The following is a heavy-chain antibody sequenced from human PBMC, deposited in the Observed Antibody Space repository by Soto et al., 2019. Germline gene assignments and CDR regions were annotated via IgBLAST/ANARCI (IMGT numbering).Heavy chain of an antibody. J-gene: IGHJ6*02. D-gene: IGHD3-10*01. V-gene: IGHV1-2*04. CDR2: INPNSGGT. CDR3: AREEGSLWFGELLYAPTAYGMDV. Sequence: ASVKVSCMASGYTFTGYYMHWVRQAPGQGLEGMGWINPNSGGTNYVQKFQGWVTMTRDTSISTAYMELSRLSYDETAVHYCAREEGSLWFGELLYAPTAYGMDVWGQGTTVTVSS. CDR1: GYTFTGYY.